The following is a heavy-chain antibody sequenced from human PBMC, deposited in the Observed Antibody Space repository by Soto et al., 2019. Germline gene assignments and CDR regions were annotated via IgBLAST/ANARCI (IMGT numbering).Heavy chain of an antibody. D-gene: IGHD3-16*02. CDR2: ISGSGGST. Sequence: PGGSLRLSCAASGFTFSSYALSWVRQAPGKGLEWVSAISGSGGSTYYADSVKGRFTISRDNSKNTLYLQMNSLRAEDTAVYYCAKDRVSLLGGMDVWGQGTTVTVSS. J-gene: IGHJ6*02. CDR1: GFTFSSYA. V-gene: IGHV3-23*01. CDR3: AKDRVSLLGGMDV.